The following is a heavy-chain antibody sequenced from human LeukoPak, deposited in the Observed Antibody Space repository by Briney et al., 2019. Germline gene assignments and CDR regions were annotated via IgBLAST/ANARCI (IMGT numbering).Heavy chain of an antibody. Sequence: SETLSLTCTVSGGSISSGGYYWSWIRQHPGKGLEGIGYIYYSGSTYYNPSLKSRVTISVDTSKNQFSLKLSSVTAADTAVYYCARAVVVVITYFDYWGQGTLVTVSS. CDR1: GGSISSGGYY. V-gene: IGHV4-31*03. J-gene: IGHJ4*02. D-gene: IGHD3-22*01. CDR2: IYYSGST. CDR3: ARAVVVVITYFDY.